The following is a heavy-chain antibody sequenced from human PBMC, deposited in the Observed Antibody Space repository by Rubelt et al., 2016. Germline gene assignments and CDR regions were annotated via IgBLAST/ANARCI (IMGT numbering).Heavy chain of an antibody. CDR3: ARGSIAAAWV. CDR2: INHSGST. V-gene: IGHV4-34*01. CDR1: GGSFSDYY. D-gene: IGHD6-25*01. Sequence: QVQLQQWGAGLLKPSETLSLTCAVYGGSFSDYYWIWVRQSPGKGLEWIGDINHSGSTNYNPSLKSRVTTSVDTSKNQLFLKLHSVTAADTAVYYCARGSIAAAWVWGQGTLVTVSS. J-gene: IGHJ4*02.